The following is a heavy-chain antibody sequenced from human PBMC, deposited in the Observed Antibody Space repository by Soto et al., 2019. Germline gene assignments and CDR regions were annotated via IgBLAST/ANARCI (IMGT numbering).Heavy chain of an antibody. J-gene: IGHJ5*02. CDR1: GYTFTGYY. D-gene: IGHD2-2*01. CDR2: INPNSGGT. CDR3: ARDRGSRRFDP. V-gene: IGHV1-2*02. Sequence: ASVKVSCKXSGYTFTGYYMHWVRQAPGQGLEWMGWINPNSGGTNYAQKFQGRVTMTRDTSISTAYMELSRLRSDDPAVYYCARDRGSRRFDPWGQGTLVTVSS.